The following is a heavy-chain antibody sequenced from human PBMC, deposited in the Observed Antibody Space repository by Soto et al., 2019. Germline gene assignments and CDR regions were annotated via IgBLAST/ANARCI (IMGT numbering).Heavy chain of an antibody. Sequence: VGSLRLSCASSVFTFSSYSMNWVRHAPGKGLEWVSSISSSSSYIYYADSVKGRFTISRDNAKNSLYLQMNSLRAEDTAVYYCARDHNYDFWSGYSTRMYYYYGMDVWGQGTTFTVSS. D-gene: IGHD3-3*01. CDR1: VFTFSSYS. CDR3: ARDHNYDFWSGYSTRMYYYYGMDV. J-gene: IGHJ6*02. V-gene: IGHV3-21*01. CDR2: ISSSSSYI.